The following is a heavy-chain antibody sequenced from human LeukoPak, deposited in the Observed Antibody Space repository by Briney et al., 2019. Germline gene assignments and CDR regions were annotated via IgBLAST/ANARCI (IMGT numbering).Heavy chain of an antibody. Sequence: PSQTLSLTCTVSGGSISSYYWSWIRQPAGKGLECIGRIYTSGSTNYNPSLKSRVTMSVDTSKNQFSLKLSSVAAADTAVYYCAREGGYCSSTSCYTGNNWFDPWGQGTLVTVSS. J-gene: IGHJ5*02. CDR3: AREGGYCSSTSCYTGNNWFDP. D-gene: IGHD2-2*02. CDR2: IYTSGST. CDR1: GGSISSYY. V-gene: IGHV4-4*07.